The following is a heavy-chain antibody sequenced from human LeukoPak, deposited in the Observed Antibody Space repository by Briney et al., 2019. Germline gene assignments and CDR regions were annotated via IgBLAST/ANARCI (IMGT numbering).Heavy chain of an antibody. J-gene: IGHJ4*02. D-gene: IGHD3-10*01. CDR3: AKDHGGYGSFDY. CDR2: ISASGSGT. CDR1: GFTFSSYG. Sequence: GGTLRLSCAASGFTFSSYGMSWVRQAPGKGLERVSAISASGSGTYYADSLKGRFTISRDNSKNTLYLQMNSLRAEDTAVYYCAKDHGGYGSFDYWGQGTLVTVSS. V-gene: IGHV3-23*01.